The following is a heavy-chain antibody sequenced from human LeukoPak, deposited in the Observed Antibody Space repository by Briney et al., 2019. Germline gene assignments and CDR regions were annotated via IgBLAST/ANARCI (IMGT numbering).Heavy chain of an antibody. V-gene: IGHV3-21*01. CDR1: GFTFSSYS. J-gene: IGHJ5*02. CDR3: VKGYSYGYRRNRRWFDP. D-gene: IGHD5-18*01. Sequence: GGSLRLSCAASGFTFSSYSMNWVRQAPRKGLEWVSSISRSSSYIYYADSVKGRFTISRDNAKNSLYLQMNSLRAEDTAVYYCVKGYSYGYRRNRRWFDPWGQGTLVTVSS. CDR2: ISRSSSYI.